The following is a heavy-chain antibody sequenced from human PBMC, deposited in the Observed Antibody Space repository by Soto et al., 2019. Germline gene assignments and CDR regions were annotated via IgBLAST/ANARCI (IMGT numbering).Heavy chain of an antibody. J-gene: IGHJ4*02. D-gene: IGHD2-15*01. CDR2: IYHSGST. CDR3: ALAGARRSYFDY. CDR1: GGSISSSNW. Sequence: KTSETLSLTCAVSGGSISSSNWWSWVRQPPGKGLEWIGEIYHSGSTNYNPSLKSRVTISVDKSKNQFSLKLSSVTAAVTAVYYCALAGARRSYFDYWGQGTLVTVSS. V-gene: IGHV4-4*02.